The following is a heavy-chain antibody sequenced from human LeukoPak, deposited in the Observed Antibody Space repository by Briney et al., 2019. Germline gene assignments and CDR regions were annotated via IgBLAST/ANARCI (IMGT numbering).Heavy chain of an antibody. Sequence: SETLSLTCTVSGGSISTYYWSWIRQPPGKGLEWLGYIFYTGSTNYNPSLKSRVTMSIDTSKDQFSLQLSSVTAADTAVYYCTRTYSSSSIDYWGQGALVTVSS. CDR2: IFYTGST. J-gene: IGHJ4*02. CDR1: GGSISTYY. D-gene: IGHD6-6*01. V-gene: IGHV4-59*01. CDR3: TRTYSSSSIDY.